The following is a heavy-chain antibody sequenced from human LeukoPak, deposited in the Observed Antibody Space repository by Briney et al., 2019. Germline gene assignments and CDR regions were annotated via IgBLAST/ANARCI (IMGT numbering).Heavy chain of an antibody. D-gene: IGHD2-15*01. CDR2: IYYSGST. CDR1: GGSISSYY. Sequence: SETLSLTCTLSGGSISSYYWSSIRQPPGKGLEWIGYIYYSGSTNYNPSLKSRVTISVDTSKNQFSLKLSSVTAADTAVYYCARAGEGYCSGGSCPPDYWGQGTLVTVSS. V-gene: IGHV4-59*01. CDR3: ARAGEGYCSGGSCPPDY. J-gene: IGHJ4*02.